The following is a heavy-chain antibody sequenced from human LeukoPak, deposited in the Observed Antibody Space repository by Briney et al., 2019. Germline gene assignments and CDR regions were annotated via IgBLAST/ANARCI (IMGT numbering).Heavy chain of an antibody. CDR2: INPSGGST. CDR1: GYTFTSYY. D-gene: IGHD3-22*01. Sequence: GASVKVSCKASGYTFTSYYMHWVRQAPGQGLEWMGIINPSGGSTSYAQKFQGRVTMTRDTSTSTVYMELSSLRSEDTAVYYCVRDSRRTYDSSGYYHPTAPPLRYWGQGTLVTVSS. CDR3: VRDSRRTYDSSGYYHPTAPPLRY. V-gene: IGHV1-46*01. J-gene: IGHJ4*02.